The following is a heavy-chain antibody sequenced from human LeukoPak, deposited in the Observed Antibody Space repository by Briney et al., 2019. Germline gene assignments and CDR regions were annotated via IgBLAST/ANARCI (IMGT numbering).Heavy chain of an antibody. D-gene: IGHD3-10*01. CDR2: ISYDGSNK. CDR3: ARDHYYGSGSYCRGGWFDP. V-gene: IGHV3-30*04. CDR1: GFTFSSYA. Sequence: GGSLRLSCAASGFTFSSYAMHWVRQAPGKGLEWVAVISYDGSNKYYADSVKGRFTISRDNSKNTLYLQMNSLRAEDTAVYYCARDHYYGSGSYCRGGWFDPWGQGTLVTVSS. J-gene: IGHJ5*02.